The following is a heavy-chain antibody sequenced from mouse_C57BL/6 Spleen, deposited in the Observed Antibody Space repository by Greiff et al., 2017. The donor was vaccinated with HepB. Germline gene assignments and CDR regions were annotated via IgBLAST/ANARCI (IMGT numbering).Heavy chain of an antibody. V-gene: IGHV3-6*01. D-gene: IGHD3-1*01. Sequence: DVKLQESGPGLVKPSQSLSLTCSVTGYSITSGYYWNWIRQFPRNKLEWMGYISYDGSNNYNPSLKNRISITRDTSKNQFFLKLNSVTTEDTATYYCARDLGSAWFAYWGQGTLVTVSA. CDR3: ARDLGSAWFAY. CDR1: GYSITSGYY. CDR2: ISYDGSN. J-gene: IGHJ3*01.